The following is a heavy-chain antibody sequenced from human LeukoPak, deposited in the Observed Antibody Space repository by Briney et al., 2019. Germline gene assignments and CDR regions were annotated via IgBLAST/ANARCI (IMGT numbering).Heavy chain of an antibody. J-gene: IGHJ4*02. CDR2: ISSSSSYI. CDR1: GFTFSSYS. D-gene: IGHD3-9*01. Sequence: GVSLRLSCAASGFTFSSYSRNWVRQAPGKGLEWVSSISSSSSYIYYADSVKGRFTISRDNAKNSLYLQMNSLRAEDTAVYYCPRDAPLLYYDILTGYTTEFDYWGQGTLVTVSS. CDR3: PRDAPLLYYDILTGYTTEFDY. V-gene: IGHV3-21*01.